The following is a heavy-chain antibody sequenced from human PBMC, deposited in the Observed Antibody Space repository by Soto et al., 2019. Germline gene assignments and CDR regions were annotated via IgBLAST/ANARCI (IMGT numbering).Heavy chain of an antibody. CDR1: GGSISSGGYS. CDR2: IYHSGST. CDR3: ARERQWGNWFDP. D-gene: IGHD2-8*01. Sequence: QLQLQESGSGLVKPSQTLSLTCAVSGGSISSGGYSWSWIRQPPGKGLEWIGYIYHSGSTYYNPSLKSRVTITVDRSKDQFSLKLSSVTAADTAVYSCARERQWGNWFDPWGQGTLVTVSS. J-gene: IGHJ5*02. V-gene: IGHV4-30-2*01.